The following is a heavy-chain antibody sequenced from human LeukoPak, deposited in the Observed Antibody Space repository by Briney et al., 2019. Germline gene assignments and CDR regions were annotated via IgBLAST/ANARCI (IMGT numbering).Heavy chain of an antibody. J-gene: IGHJ4*02. CDR3: AGGSLETDTNMARD. Sequence: SVRVSCKASGGNFSTYAISWVRQAPGQGLEWMGRTIPFLGLASSAQKFQGRVTITADKSTNIAYLEVSSLASDDTAVYYCAGGSLETDTNMARDWGQGTLVTVSS. CDR2: TIPFLGLA. D-gene: IGHD5-18*01. V-gene: IGHV1-69*04. CDR1: GGNFSTYA.